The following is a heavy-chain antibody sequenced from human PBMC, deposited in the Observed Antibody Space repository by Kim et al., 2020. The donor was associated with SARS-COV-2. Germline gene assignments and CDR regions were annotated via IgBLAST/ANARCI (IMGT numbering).Heavy chain of an antibody. V-gene: IGHV4-34*01. CDR2: INHSGST. J-gene: IGHJ3*02. D-gene: IGHD3-3*01. Sequence: SETLSLTCAVYGGSFSGYYWSWIRQPPGKGLEWIGEINHSGSTNYNPSLKSRVTISVDTSKNQFSLKLSSVTAADTAVYYCAGVNCITIFGVVIEYAFDIWGQGTMVTVSS. CDR3: AGVNCITIFGVVIEYAFDI. CDR1: GGSFSGYY.